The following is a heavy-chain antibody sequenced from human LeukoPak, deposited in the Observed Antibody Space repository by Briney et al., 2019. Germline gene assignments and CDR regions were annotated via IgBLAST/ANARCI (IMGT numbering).Heavy chain of an antibody. CDR3: ARDAY. CDR2: VYNSGTT. J-gene: IGHJ4*02. CDR1: GVSIGSHY. V-gene: IGHV4-59*11. Sequence: SETLSLTCTVSGVSIGSHYWSWIRQSPGKGLEWIGCVYNSGTTVYNPSLTRRVTISVDTSKNQYSLNLRSVTAADAAVYYCARDAYWGQGILVTVSS.